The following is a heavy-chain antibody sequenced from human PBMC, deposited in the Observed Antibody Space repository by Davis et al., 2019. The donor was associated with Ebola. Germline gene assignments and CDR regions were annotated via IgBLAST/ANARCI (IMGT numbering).Heavy chain of an antibody. D-gene: IGHD6-13*01. CDR1: GDSISSSNW. V-gene: IGHV4-4*02. J-gene: IGHJ4*02. CDR2: ISQSGST. CDR3: ARQEGIAAAVPYFDY. Sequence: MPSETLSLTCAVSGDSISSSNWWSWVRQPPGKGLEWIGEISQSGSTNYNPSLKSRVTISVDTSKNQFSLKLSSVTAADTAVYYCARQEGIAAAVPYFDYWGQGTLVTVSS.